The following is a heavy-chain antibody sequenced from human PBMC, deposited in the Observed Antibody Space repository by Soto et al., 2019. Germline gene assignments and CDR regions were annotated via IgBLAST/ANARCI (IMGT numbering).Heavy chain of an antibody. J-gene: IGHJ4*02. V-gene: IGHV4-34*01. CDR2: INHSGST. CDR3: ARDAGIAAAEGAFDY. CDR1: GGSFSGYY. D-gene: IGHD6-13*01. Sequence: QVQLQQWGAGLLKPSETLSLTCAVYGGSFSGYYWSWIRQPPGKGLEWIGEINHSGSTNYNPSLKSRVTISVDTSKNQFSLKLSSVTAADTAVYYCARDAGIAAAEGAFDYWGQGTLVTVSS.